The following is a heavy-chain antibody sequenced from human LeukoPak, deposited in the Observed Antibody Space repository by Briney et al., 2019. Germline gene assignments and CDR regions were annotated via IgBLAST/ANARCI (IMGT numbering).Heavy chain of an antibody. J-gene: IGHJ5*02. V-gene: IGHV3-23*01. Sequence: GGSLRLSFAASGFTFSSYAMSWVRQAPGKGLEWVSDINGSGGSTYYADSVKGRFTISRDNSKNTLYLQMNSLRADDTAVYYCAKKYSTGLDPWGQGTLVTVSS. CDR2: INGSGGST. CDR3: AKKYSTGLDP. D-gene: IGHD1-26*01. CDR1: GFTFSSYA.